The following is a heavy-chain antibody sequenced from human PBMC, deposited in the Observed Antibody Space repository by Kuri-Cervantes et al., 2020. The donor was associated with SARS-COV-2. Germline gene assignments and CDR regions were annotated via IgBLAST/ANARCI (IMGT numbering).Heavy chain of an antibody. J-gene: IGHJ6*02. V-gene: IGHV4-59*01. CDR3: ARSAAAFYGMDV. CDR2: IHYSGSV. D-gene: IGHD2-2*01. CDR1: GGSIKNYF. Sequence: SETLSLTCTVSGGSIKNYFWTWIRQPPGKGLEWIGHIHYSGSVNYNPSLMSRLTISVDKSKNQVSLKLTSVTAADTAVYYCARSAAAFYGMDVWGQGTTVTVSS.